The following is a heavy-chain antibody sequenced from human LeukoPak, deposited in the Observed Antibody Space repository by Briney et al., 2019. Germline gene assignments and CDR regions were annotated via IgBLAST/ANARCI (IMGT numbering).Heavy chain of an antibody. V-gene: IGHV4-39*02. CDR3: ARDLRGYDILTGYYPLYYFDY. J-gene: IGHJ4*02. CDR2: IYSSGNP. D-gene: IGHD3-9*01. CDR1: GGSISSGTFY. Sequence: SETLSLTCIVSGGSISSGTFYWGWIRQPPGKGLEWIGSIYSSGNPYNNLSLKSRVTISIDTSKNHFSLQLSSVTAADTAVYYCARDLRGYDILTGYYPLYYFDYWGQGTLVTVSS.